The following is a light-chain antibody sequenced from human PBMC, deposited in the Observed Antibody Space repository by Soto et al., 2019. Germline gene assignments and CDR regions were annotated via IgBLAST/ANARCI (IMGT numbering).Light chain of an antibody. CDR1: SSDVGGYNY. V-gene: IGLV2-14*01. CDR2: GVS. Sequence: QSALTQPASLSGSPGQSITISCTGTSSDVGGYNYVSWYQQHPGKAPRLMIYGVSNRPFGVSSRFSGSKSGNTASLTISGLQSGDEADYYCNSYASVNSPVLFGGGTKLTVL. CDR3: NSYASVNSPVL. J-gene: IGLJ2*01.